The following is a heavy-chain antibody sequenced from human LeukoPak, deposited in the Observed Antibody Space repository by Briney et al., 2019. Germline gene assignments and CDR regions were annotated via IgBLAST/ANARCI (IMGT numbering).Heavy chain of an antibody. CDR1: GXAFSVYA. CDR3: AKPISGGLAVTADWFHP. V-gene: IGHV3-23*01. Sequence: GGSLRLSCTASGXAFSVYALSWLRQPPGKGLEWVSTINANSGTTSYAASVRGRFTISRDNSKNTLYLQLNTLRADDTATYYCAKPISGGLAVTADWFHPWGQGTLVVVSS. CDR2: INANSGTT. J-gene: IGHJ5*01. D-gene: IGHD6-19*01.